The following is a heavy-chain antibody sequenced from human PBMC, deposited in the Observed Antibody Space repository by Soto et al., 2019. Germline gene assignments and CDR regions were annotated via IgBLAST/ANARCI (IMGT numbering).Heavy chain of an antibody. CDR1: GFAFSRYW. D-gene: IGHD2-15*01. CDR2: IWYDGSNK. Sequence: GGSLRLSCAASGFAFSRYWMYWVRQSPGKGLEWVAVIWYDGSNKYFADSVKGRFTISRDNSKNTLFLQMNSLGAEDTALYYCARGISHYSYGLDVWGQGTTVTVSS. CDR3: ARGISHYSYGLDV. J-gene: IGHJ6*02. V-gene: IGHV3-33*07.